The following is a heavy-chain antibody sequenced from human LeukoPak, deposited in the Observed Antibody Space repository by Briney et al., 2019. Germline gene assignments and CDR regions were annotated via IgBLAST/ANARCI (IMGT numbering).Heavy chain of an antibody. CDR1: GFTFSSYS. V-gene: IGHV3-7*01. CDR2: MKKDGSET. J-gene: IGHJ4*02. CDR3: GRHRSGSGTYFIDY. Sequence: PGGSLRLSCVVSGFTFSSYSMIWVRQAPGKGLQWVANMKKDGSETNYVDPVKGRFTISRDNAKNSLYLQMNSLRAEDTAVYYCGRHRSGSGTYFIDYWGQGTLVSVSS. D-gene: IGHD3-10*01.